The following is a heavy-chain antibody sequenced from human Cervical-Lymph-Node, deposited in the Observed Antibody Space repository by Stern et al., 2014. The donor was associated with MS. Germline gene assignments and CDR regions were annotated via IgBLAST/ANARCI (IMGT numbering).Heavy chain of an antibody. CDR2: IYTSGST. V-gene: IGHV4-61*02. CDR3: ARGRNGFGYDS. CDR1: GGPISSGTYY. J-gene: IGHJ4*02. Sequence: QVQLVQSGPGLVKPSQTLSLTCPVSGGPISSGTYYWSWIRQPAGKGLEWIGRIYTSGSTDYTSSLKSRVTISVDMSKNQLSLRLTHVTSADTAVYYCARGRNGFGYDSWGQGTLATVSP. D-gene: IGHD2-15*01.